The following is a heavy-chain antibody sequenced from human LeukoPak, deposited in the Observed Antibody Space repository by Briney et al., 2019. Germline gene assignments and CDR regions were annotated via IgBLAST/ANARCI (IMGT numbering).Heavy chain of an antibody. CDR2: IKQDGSEE. V-gene: IGHV3-7*03. Sequence: GGSLRLSCAASGFTFSSYWMSWVRQAPGKGLEWVANIKQDGSEEYYVDSVKGRFTISRDNAKNSLYLQMNSLKASDTAMYYCARRGYSGYDPIDYWGQGTLVTVSS. D-gene: IGHD5-12*01. CDR1: GFTFSSYW. CDR3: ARRGYSGYDPIDY. J-gene: IGHJ4*02.